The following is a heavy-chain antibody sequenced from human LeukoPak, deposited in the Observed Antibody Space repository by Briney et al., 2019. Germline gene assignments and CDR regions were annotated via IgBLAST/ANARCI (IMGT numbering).Heavy chain of an antibody. CDR3: AKRSDRDSSGYLDY. Sequence: GGSLRLSCAASGFSFSTYSMSWVRQAPGKGLEWVSAISGSGGSTYYADSVKGRFSISRDNSKNTVSLQMNSLRAEDTAVYYCAKRSDRDSSGYLDYWGQGTPVTVSS. V-gene: IGHV3-23*01. CDR2: ISGSGGST. CDR1: GFSFSTYS. D-gene: IGHD3-22*01. J-gene: IGHJ4*02.